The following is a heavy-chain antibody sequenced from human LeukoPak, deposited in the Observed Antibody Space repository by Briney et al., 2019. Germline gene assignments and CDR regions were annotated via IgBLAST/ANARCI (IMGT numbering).Heavy chain of an antibody. CDR2: ISPIFGIA. CDR1: VGTFSSYA. J-gene: IGHJ4*02. CDR3: ASTSGSSGWYSPPDY. D-gene: IGHD6-19*01. V-gene: IGHV1-69*04. Sequence: SVKVSCKASVGTFSSYAISWVRQAPGPGLEALGRISPIFGIANYAQKFQGRVTITADKSTSTAYLELSSMRSEDTAVYYCASTSGSSGWYSPPDYWGQGTLVTVSS.